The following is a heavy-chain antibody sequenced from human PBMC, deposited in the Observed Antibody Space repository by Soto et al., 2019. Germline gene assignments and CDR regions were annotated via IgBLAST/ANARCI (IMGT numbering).Heavy chain of an antibody. CDR3: AREFSMVRGVIIMDYYYGMDV. J-gene: IGHJ6*02. Sequence: PSETLSLTCTVSGGSISSSSYYWGWIRQPPGKGLEWIGSIYYSGSTYYNPSLKSRVTISVDTSKNQFSLELSSVTAADTAVYYCAREFSMVRGVIIMDYYYGMDVWGQGTTVTVSS. CDR2: IYYSGST. D-gene: IGHD3-10*01. V-gene: IGHV4-39*02. CDR1: GGSISSSSYY.